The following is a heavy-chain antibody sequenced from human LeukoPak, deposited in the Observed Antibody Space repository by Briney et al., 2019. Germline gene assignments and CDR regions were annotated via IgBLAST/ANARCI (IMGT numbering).Heavy chain of an antibody. Sequence: GGSPRLSCVVSGFTFSSYWMNWVRQAPGKGLEWVASIKQDGSEKKYVDSVKGRFTISRDNAKNSLYLQMNSLRAEDTAVYYCARRRYNWNAIDYWGQGTLVTVSS. J-gene: IGHJ4*02. CDR2: IKQDGSEK. D-gene: IGHD1-20*01. V-gene: IGHV3-7*01. CDR3: ARRRYNWNAIDY. CDR1: GFTFSSYW.